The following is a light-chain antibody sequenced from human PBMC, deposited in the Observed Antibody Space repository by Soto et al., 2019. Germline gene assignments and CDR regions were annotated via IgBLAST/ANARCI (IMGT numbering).Light chain of an antibody. CDR2: AAS. CDR3: QQSYSTPLT. CDR1: QSIRSY. V-gene: IGKV1-39*01. Sequence: DIQMTQSPSSLSASVGDRVTITCRASQSIRSYLNWYQQKPGKAPKLLIYAASSLQSGVPSSFSGSGSGTYFNLTISSLQPEDFATYYCQQSYSTPLTFGGGTKVEIK. J-gene: IGKJ4*01.